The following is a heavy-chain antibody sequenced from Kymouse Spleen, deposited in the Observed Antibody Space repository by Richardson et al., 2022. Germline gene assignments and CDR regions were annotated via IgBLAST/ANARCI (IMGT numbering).Heavy chain of an antibody. V-gene: IGHV3-23*04. CDR1: GFTFSSYA. CDR3: AKDGTIFGVVNNWFDP. J-gene: IGHJ5*02. D-gene: IGHD3-3*01. CDR2: ISGSGGST. Sequence: EVQLVESGGGLVQPGGSLRLSCAASGFTFSSYAMSWVRQAPGKGLEWVSAISGSGGSTYYADSVKGRFTISRDNSKNTLYLQMNSLRAEDTAVYYCAKDGTIFGVVNNWFDPWGQGTLVTVSS.